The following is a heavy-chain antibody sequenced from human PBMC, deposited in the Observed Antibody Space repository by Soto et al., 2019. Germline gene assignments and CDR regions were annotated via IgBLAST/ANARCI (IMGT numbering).Heavy chain of an antibody. Sequence: QVQLQESGPGLVKPSETLSLTCSVSGGSISNHYWSWIRQPPGQGLEWIGDLYYNGNTNYNPSPNSRVTMSVDTSRNQISLKLTPGTAADTAVQYCTRANWYSAYWGQERLGSVSS. CDR2: LYYNGNT. J-gene: IGHJ4*02. CDR3: TRANWYSAY. D-gene: IGHD1-7*01. V-gene: IGHV4-59*11. CDR1: GGSISNHY.